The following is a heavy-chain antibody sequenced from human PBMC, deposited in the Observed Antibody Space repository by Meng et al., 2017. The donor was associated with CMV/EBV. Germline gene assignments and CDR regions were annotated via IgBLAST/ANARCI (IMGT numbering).Heavy chain of an antibody. D-gene: IGHD2-8*01. CDR2: IIPILGIA. V-gene: IGHV1-69*10. CDR3: ARDRKVVLMVYARHGPRGMDV. J-gene: IGHJ6*02. CDR1: GGTFSSYA. Sequence: SVKVSCKASGGTFSSYAISWVRQAPGQGLEWMGGIIPILGIANYAQKFQGRVTITADKSTSTAYMELSSLRAEDTAVYYCARDRKVVLMVYARHGPRGMDVWGQGTTVTVSS.